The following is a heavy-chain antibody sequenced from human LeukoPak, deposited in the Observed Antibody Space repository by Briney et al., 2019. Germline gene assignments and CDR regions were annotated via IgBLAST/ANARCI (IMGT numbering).Heavy chain of an antibody. Sequence: GRSLRLACAVYRLTFSNLWTSWVRQAPGKGLEWVAKMQQDGTETYYVDSVSGRFTISRDNAKDSLYLQMNSLGVEDTALYYCARDLALYDRRTGYYDTEDDYWGQGTQVTVSS. V-gene: IGHV3-7*01. CDR3: ARDLALYDRRTGYYDTEDDY. CDR1: RLTFSNLW. D-gene: IGHD3/OR15-3a*01. J-gene: IGHJ4*02. CDR2: MQQDGTET.